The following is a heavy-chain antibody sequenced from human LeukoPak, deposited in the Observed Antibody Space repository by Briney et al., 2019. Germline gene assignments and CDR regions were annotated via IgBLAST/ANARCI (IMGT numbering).Heavy chain of an antibody. Sequence: ASVKVSCKASGGTFSSYAISWVRQAPGQGLEWMGRIIPILGIANYAQKFQGRVTITADKSTSTAYMELSSLRFEDTAVYYCARGLTAMAPDFDYRGQGTLVTVSS. J-gene: IGHJ4*02. CDR2: IIPILGIA. CDR1: GGTFSSYA. CDR3: ARGLTAMAPDFDY. D-gene: IGHD5-18*01. V-gene: IGHV1-69*04.